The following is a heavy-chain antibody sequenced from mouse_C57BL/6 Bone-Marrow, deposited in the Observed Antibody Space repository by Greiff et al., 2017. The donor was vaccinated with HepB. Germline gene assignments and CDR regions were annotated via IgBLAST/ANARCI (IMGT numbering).Heavy chain of an antibody. CDR2: IYPGSGST. D-gene: IGHD4-1*01. J-gene: IGHJ3*01. Sequence: QVQLQQSGAELARPGASVKLSCKASGYTFTSYWITWVKQRPGQGLEWIGDIYPGSGSTNYNEKFKSKATLTVDTSSSTAYMQLSSLTSEDSAVYYCAGGSTGTGFAYWGQGTLVTVSA. CDR1: GYTFTSYW. CDR3: AGGSTGTGFAY. V-gene: IGHV1-55*01.